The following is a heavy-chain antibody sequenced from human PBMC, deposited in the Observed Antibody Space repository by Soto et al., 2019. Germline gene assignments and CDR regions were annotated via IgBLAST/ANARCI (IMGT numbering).Heavy chain of an antibody. J-gene: IGHJ4*02. CDR2: ISAYNGNT. CDR1: GYTFTSYG. V-gene: IGHV1-18*01. CDR3: ARSGGSGNYGGPTTTFDY. D-gene: IGHD3-3*01. Sequence: QVQLVQSGAEVKKPGASVKVSCKASGYTFTSYGISWVRQAPGQGLEWMGWISAYNGNTNYAQQLQGRVTMTTDTATSTAYMELRSLRSDDTAVYYCARSGGSGNYGGPTTTFDYWGQGTLVTVSS.